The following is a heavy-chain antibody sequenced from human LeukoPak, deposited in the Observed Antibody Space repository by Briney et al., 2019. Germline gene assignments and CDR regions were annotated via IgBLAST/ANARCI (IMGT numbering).Heavy chain of an antibody. D-gene: IGHD2-15*01. Sequence: GGSLRLSCAASGFTFSSYWMSWVRQAPGKGLEWVSYISSSGGTIYYADSVKGRFTISRDNAKNSLYLQMNSLRADDTAVYYCARAGSYQSHYYYYMDVWGKGTTVTISS. V-gene: IGHV3-48*04. J-gene: IGHJ6*03. CDR3: ARAGSYQSHYYYYMDV. CDR1: GFTFSSYW. CDR2: ISSSGGTI.